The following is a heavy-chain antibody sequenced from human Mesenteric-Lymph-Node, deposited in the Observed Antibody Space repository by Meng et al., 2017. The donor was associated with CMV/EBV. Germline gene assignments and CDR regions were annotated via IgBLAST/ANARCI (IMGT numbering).Heavy chain of an antibody. V-gene: IGHV3-53*01. CDR1: GFTFSDYY. J-gene: IGHJ6*02. CDR2: IYSGGST. D-gene: IGHD4-11*01. Sequence: GSLRLSCAASGFTFSDYYMSWIRQAPGKGLEWVSVIYSGGSTYYADSVKGRFTISRDNSKNTLYLQMNSLRAEDTAVYYCARVSVTQGVYYYYYGMDVWGQGTTVTVSS. CDR3: ARVSVTQGVYYYYYGMDV.